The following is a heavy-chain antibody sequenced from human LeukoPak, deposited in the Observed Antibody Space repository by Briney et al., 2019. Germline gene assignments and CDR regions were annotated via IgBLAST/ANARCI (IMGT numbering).Heavy chain of an antibody. CDR2: IYSSRST. CDR1: GGSISSYY. CDR3: ARGQLATGIFDH. D-gene: IGHD6-6*01. V-gene: IGHV4-59*01. J-gene: IGHJ4*02. Sequence: SETLSLTCTVSGGSISSYYWSWIRQPPGKGLEWIGYIYSSRSTKYNPSLKSRVTISVDTSKNQFSLKLISVTAADTAVYYCARGQLATGIFDHWGQGTLVTVSS.